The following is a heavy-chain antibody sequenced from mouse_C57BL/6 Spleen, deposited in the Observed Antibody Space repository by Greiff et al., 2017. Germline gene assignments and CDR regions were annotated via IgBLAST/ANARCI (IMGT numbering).Heavy chain of an antibody. CDR3: ARRGHYYDGRSEC. CDR2: IDPSDSYT. V-gene: IGHV1-50*01. J-gene: IGHJ2*01. D-gene: IGHD1-1*01. Sequence: QVQLQQPGAELVKPGASVKLSCKASGYTFTSYWMQWVKQRPGQGLEWIGEIDPSDSYTNYNQKFKGKATLTVDTSSSTAYMQLSSLTSEDAAVYYWARRGHYYDGRSECWGQGITLSVAS. CDR1: GYTFTSYW.